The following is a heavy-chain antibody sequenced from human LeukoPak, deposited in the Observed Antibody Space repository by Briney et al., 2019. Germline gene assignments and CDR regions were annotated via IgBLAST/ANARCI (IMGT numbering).Heavy chain of an antibody. CDR1: GGSISSGGYY. CDR3: ARDPAAAAGGGYLDY. D-gene: IGHD6-13*01. J-gene: IGHJ4*02. V-gene: IGHV4-31*03. CDR2: IYYSGST. Sequence: SETLSLTCTVSGGSISSGGYYWSWIRQHPGKGLEWIGYIYYSGSTYYNPSLKSRVTISVDTSKNQFSLKLSSVTAADTAVYYCARDPAAAAGGGYLDYWGQGTLVTVSS.